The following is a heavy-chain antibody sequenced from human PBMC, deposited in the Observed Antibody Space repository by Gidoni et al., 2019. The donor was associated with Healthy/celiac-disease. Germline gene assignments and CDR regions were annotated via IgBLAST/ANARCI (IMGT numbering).Heavy chain of an antibody. J-gene: IGHJ4*02. Sequence: QVQLQESGPGLVKPSQTLSLTCTVSGGSISSGSYYWSWIRQPAGKGLEVIVRIYTSGSTNYNPSLKSRVTMSVDTSKNQFSLKLSSVTAADTAVYYCARETNGDYGRFLDYWGQGTLVTVSS. CDR1: GGSISSGSYY. D-gene: IGHD4-17*01. CDR3: ARETNGDYGRFLDY. CDR2: IYTSGST. V-gene: IGHV4-61*02.